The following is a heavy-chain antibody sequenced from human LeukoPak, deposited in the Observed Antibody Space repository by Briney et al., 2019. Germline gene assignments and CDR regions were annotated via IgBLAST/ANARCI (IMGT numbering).Heavy chain of an antibody. J-gene: IGHJ4*02. D-gene: IGHD2-8*01. CDR1: GGSISSYY. Sequence: SETLSLTCTVSGGSISSYYWTWVRQPPGKGLEYIGYIYYTGSTNSSPSLRSRVTISLDTSKNQFSLKLTSVTAADTAVYYCARHPIFGGTNVYAFDYWGQGTLVTVSS. CDR2: IYYTGST. V-gene: IGHV4-59*08. CDR3: ARHPIFGGTNVYAFDY.